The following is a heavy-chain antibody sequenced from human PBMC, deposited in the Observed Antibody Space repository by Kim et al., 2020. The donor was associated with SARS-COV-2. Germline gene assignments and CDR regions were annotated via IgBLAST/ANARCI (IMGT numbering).Heavy chain of an antibody. D-gene: IGHD6-19*01. V-gene: IGHV1-18*04. CDR1: GYTFTSYG. J-gene: IGHJ6*02. CDR3: ARDYGPPGYSSVFYYYYGMDV. CDR2: ISAYNGNT. Sequence: ASVKVSCKASGYTFTSYGISWVRQAPGQGLEWMGWISAYNGNTNYAQKLQGRVTMTTDTSTSTAYMELRSLRSDDTAVYYCARDYGPPGYSSVFYYYYGMDVWGQGTTVTVSS.